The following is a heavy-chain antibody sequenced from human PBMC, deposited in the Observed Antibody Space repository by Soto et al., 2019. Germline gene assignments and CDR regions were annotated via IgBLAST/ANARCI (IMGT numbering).Heavy chain of an antibody. J-gene: IGHJ6*02. Sequence: QVQLVQSGAEVKKPGASVKVSCKASGYTFTSYGISWVRQAPGQGLEWMGWISAYNGNKNYAQKLQGRVTMTTDTSTSTAYMELRSLRSDDTAVYYCARADILTGYHYYYYGMDVWGQGTTVTVSS. CDR2: ISAYNGNK. V-gene: IGHV1-18*01. CDR3: ARADILTGYHYYYYGMDV. CDR1: GYTFTSYG. D-gene: IGHD3-9*01.